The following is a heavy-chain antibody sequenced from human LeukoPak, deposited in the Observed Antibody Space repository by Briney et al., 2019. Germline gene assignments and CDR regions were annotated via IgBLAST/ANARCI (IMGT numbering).Heavy chain of an antibody. CDR2: MNPNSGNT. CDR1: GYTFTSYD. D-gene: IGHD3-10*01. CDR3: ARAPSLWFGELLGY. V-gene: IGHV1-8*01. Sequence: ASVKVSCKASGYTFTSYDINWVRQATGQGLEWMGWMNPNSGNTGYAQKFQGRVTMTRNTSISTAYMELSSLRSEDTAVYYCARAPSLWFGELLGYWGQGPLVTVSS. J-gene: IGHJ4*02.